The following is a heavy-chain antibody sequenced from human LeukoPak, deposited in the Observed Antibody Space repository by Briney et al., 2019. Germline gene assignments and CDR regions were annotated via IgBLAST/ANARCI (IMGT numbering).Heavy chain of an antibody. CDR2: ISSSGTYI. CDR1: GFTFSSYA. V-gene: IGHV3-21*01. Sequence: GGSLGLSCAASGFTFSSYAMNWVRQAPGKGLQWVSSISSSGTYIYSADSLKGRFTISRDNAKSSLYLQMNSLRAEDTAVYYCTRGRRDFWTGDDYWGQGTLVTVSS. D-gene: IGHD3/OR15-3a*01. CDR3: TRGRRDFWTGDDY. J-gene: IGHJ4*02.